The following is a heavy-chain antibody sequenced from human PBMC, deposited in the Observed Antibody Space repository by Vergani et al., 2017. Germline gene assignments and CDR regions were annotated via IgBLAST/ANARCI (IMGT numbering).Heavy chain of an antibody. V-gene: IGHV3-33*01. D-gene: IGHD3-10*01. CDR1: GFTFSSYG. J-gene: IGHJ6*02. CDR3: ARDLEHGSGSPYYYYYGMDV. Sequence: QVQLVESGGGVVQPGRSLRLSCAASGFTFSSYGMHWVRQAPGKGLEWVAVIWYDASNKYYADSVKGRFTISRDNSKNTLYLQMNSLRAEDTAVYYCARDLEHGSGSPYYYYYGMDVWGQGTTVTVSS. CDR2: IWYDASNK.